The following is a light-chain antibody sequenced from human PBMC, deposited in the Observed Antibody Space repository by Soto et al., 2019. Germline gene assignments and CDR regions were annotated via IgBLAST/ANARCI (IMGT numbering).Light chain of an antibody. J-gene: IGKJ4*01. CDR2: TVS. CDR3: QQYNRWLS. V-gene: IGKV1-5*03. Sequence: DIQMTHSPSTLSASIGDRVTITCRTNESVSTWLAWYQQKPGKAPKLLIYTVSNLQSGVPSRFSGSGSGTEFTLTISSLHPDDLGTYYCQQYNRWLSFGGGTKVEI. CDR1: ESVSTW.